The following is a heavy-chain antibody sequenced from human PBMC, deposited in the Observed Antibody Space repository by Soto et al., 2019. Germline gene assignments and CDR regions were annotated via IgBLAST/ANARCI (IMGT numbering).Heavy chain of an antibody. CDR2: IYYSGST. J-gene: IGHJ5*02. CDR1: GGSISSSSYY. V-gene: IGHV4-39*01. CDR3: ATSNWFAP. Sequence: SETLSLTCTVSGGSISSSSYYWGWIRQPPGKGLEWIGYIYYSGSTCYNPSLKSRVTISVDTSKNQFSLKLNSVTAADTAVYYCATSNWFAPWGQGTLVTVSS.